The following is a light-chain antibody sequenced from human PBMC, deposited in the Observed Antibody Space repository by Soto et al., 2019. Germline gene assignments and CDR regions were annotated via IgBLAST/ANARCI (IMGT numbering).Light chain of an antibody. CDR2: DVS. CDR3: HQRDWRWA. CDR1: QSVGSW. Sequence: EIVLTQSPATLSLSPGERATLSCRASQSVGSWLAWYQQKPGQPPRLLIYDVSNRATGIPARFSGSGSGTDFPLIISILDLEVFAGDYNHQRDWRWAFGQGTTVEV. J-gene: IGKJ1*01. V-gene: IGKV3-11*01.